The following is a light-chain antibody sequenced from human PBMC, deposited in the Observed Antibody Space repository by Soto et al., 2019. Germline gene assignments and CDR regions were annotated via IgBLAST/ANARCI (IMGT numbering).Light chain of an antibody. Sequence: EIVMTQSPTTLSVSPGERATLSCRASQSVSTNLAWYQQKPGQAPSLLIYGASTRASGIPARFSGSGSGTEFTLTIGSLQSEDFAVYYRQQYSSSPSFGQGTRLEIK. J-gene: IGKJ5*01. CDR1: QSVSTN. V-gene: IGKV3-15*01. CDR3: QQYSSSPS. CDR2: GAS.